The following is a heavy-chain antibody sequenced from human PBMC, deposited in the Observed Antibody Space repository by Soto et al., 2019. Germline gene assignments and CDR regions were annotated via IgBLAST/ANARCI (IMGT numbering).Heavy chain of an antibody. CDR1: AYTFTSYD. D-gene: IGHD3-10*01. Sequence: ASVKVSCKAAAYTFTSYDINWVRQATGQDFEWMGWMNPNNGNTAYAQKFQGRVTMTRDTSKSTAFMELSSLRAEDTAVYYCARGITMVRGGWFDPWGQGTLVTVSS. CDR3: ARGITMVRGGWFDP. CDR2: MNPNNGNT. V-gene: IGHV1-8*01. J-gene: IGHJ5*02.